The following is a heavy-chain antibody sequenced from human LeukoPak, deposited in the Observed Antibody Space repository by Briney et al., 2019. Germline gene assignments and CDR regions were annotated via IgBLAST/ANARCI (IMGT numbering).Heavy chain of an antibody. D-gene: IGHD3-3*01. CDR2: IYSGGST. Sequence: GGSLRLSCAASGFTVSTNYMSWVRQAPGKGLEWVSVIYSGGSTYYADSVKGRFTISRDNSKNTLYLQMNSLGAEDTAVYYCARSEPNPYYDFWSGYPTPFDPWGQGTLVTVSS. CDR3: ARSEPNPYYDFWSGYPTPFDP. V-gene: IGHV3-66*02. J-gene: IGHJ5*02. CDR1: GFTVSTNY.